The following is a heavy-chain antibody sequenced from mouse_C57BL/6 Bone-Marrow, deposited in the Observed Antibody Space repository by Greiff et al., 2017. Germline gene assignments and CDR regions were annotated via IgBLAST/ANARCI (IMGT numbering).Heavy chain of an antibody. CDR3: ARQVWTGTFAY. Sequence: EVKVVESGGGLVKPGGSLKLSCAASGFTFSSYAMSWVRKTPEKRLEWVATISDGGSYTYYPDNVKGRFTISRDNAKNNLYLQMSHLKSEDTAMYYCARQVWTGTFAYWGQGTLVTVSA. J-gene: IGHJ3*01. CDR2: ISDGGSYT. V-gene: IGHV5-4*03. CDR1: GFTFSSYA. D-gene: IGHD4-1*01.